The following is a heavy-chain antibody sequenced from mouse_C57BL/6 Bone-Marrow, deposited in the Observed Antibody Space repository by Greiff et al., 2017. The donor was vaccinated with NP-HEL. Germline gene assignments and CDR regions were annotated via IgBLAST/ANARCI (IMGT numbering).Heavy chain of an antibody. J-gene: IGHJ2*01. CDR1: GYTFTSYW. D-gene: IGHD3-1*01. Sequence: QVHVKQPGAELVRPGTSVKLSCKASGYTFTSYWMHWVKQRPGQGLEWIGVIDPSDSYTNYNQKFKGKATLTVDTSSSTAYMQLSSLTSEDSAVYYCARGLLYYFDYWGQGTTLTVSS. CDR2: IDPSDSYT. CDR3: ARGLLYYFDY. V-gene: IGHV1-59*01.